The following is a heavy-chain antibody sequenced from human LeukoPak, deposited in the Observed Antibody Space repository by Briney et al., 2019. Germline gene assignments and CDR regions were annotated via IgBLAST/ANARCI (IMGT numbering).Heavy chain of an antibody. D-gene: IGHD1-14*01. CDR3: ARDDHTYIYKLVPLNS. CDR1: GYTLTRNA. J-gene: IGHJ4*02. CDR2: ISTYTGNP. Sequence: GASVKVSCKASGYTLTRNAMSWVRQAPGQGLEWMGWISTYTGNPTYAQGFTGRFVFSLDTSVSTAYLQISSLKAEDTAVYYCARDDHTYIYKLVPLNSWGQGTLVTVSS. V-gene: IGHV7-4-1*02.